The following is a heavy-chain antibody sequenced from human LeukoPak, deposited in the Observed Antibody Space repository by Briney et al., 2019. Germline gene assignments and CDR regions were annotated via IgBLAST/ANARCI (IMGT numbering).Heavy chain of an antibody. Sequence: PGGSLRLSCAASEFTFSSYAMHWVRQAPGKGLEWVAVISYDGSNKYYADSVKGRFTISRDNPKNTLYLQMNSLRAEDTAVYYCASDSYCGGDCYSTNDYWGQGTLVTVSS. CDR1: EFTFSSYA. D-gene: IGHD2-21*02. CDR3: ASDSYCGGDCYSTNDY. J-gene: IGHJ4*02. CDR2: ISYDGSNK. V-gene: IGHV3-30-3*01.